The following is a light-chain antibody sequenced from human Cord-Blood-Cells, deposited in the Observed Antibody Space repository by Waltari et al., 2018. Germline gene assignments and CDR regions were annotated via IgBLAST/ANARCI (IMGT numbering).Light chain of an antibody. CDR3: SSYTSSSPL. J-gene: IGLJ3*02. CDR2: DVS. Sequence: QSALTQPASVSGSPGQSITISCTGTSSYVGGYNYVSWYQQHPGKAPKLMIYDVSKRPSGVSNRFSGSKSGNTASLTISGLQAEDEADYYCSSYTSSSPLFGGGTKLTVL. V-gene: IGLV2-14*01. CDR1: SSYVGGYNY.